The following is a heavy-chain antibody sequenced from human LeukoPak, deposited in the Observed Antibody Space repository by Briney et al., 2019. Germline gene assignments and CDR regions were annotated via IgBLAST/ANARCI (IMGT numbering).Heavy chain of an antibody. D-gene: IGHD7-27*01. Sequence: ASVKVSCKASGYTFTDYFIHWVRQAPGQGLEWMGWFGPKSGDTSYSQKFQGRVTVTRDTSISTAYMDLRRLRSDDTAVYYCGRNRLGKALDIWGQGTMVTVSS. J-gene: IGHJ3*02. CDR2: FGPKSGDT. CDR1: GYTFTDYF. CDR3: GRNRLGKALDI. V-gene: IGHV1-2*02.